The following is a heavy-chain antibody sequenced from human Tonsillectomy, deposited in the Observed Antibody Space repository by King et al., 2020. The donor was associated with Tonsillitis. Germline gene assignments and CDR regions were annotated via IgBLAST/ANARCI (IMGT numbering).Heavy chain of an antibody. D-gene: IGHD3-3*01. J-gene: IGHJ4*02. CDR2: LYWNDDK. Sequence: ITLKESGPTLVKPTQTLTLTCTFSGFSLSPSGVGVGWIRQPPGKALGWLALLYWNDDKRYSPSLKSGLTITKETSKNQVVLTMTNMDPVDTATYYCAHRHRDHYDFWSGYYYYYFDYWGQGTLVTVSS. CDR1: GFSLSPSGVG. V-gene: IGHV2-5*01. CDR3: AHRHRDHYDFWSGYYYYYFDY.